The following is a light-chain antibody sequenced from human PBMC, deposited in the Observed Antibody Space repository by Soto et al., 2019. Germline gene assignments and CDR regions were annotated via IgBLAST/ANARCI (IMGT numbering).Light chain of an antibody. J-gene: IGKJ1*01. CDR1: QSVNSNY. CDR2: GAS. CDR3: QXXDSSPRT. V-gene: IGKV3-20*01. Sequence: EIVLTQSPGTLSLSPGERATLSCRASQSVNSNYLAWYQQKPGQGPRLLMYGASSRATGIPDRFSGSGSGTDFTLTISRLEPEXXAVXYXQXXDSSPRTFGQGTKVEIK.